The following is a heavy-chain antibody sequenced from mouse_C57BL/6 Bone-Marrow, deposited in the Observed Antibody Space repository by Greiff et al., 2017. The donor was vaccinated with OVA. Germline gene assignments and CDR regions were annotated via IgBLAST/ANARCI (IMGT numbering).Heavy chain of an antibody. CDR3: ARGDLGSSYAMDY. D-gene: IGHD1-1*01. J-gene: IGHJ4*01. CDR2: INPNNGGT. Sequence: EVKLVESGPELVKPGASVQISCKASGYTFTDYYMNWVKQSHGKSLEWIGDINPNNGGTSYNQKFKGKATLTVDKSSSTAYMELRSLTAEDTAVYDCARGDLGSSYAMDYWGRGTAVTVTA. CDR1: GYTFTDYY. V-gene: IGHV1-26*01.